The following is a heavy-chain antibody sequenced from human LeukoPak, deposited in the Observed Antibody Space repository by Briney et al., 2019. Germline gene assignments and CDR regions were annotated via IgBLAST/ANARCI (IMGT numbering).Heavy chain of an antibody. CDR2: IYSGGST. Sequence: PGGSVRLSCAASGFTVSSNDMSWVRQAPGKGLEWVSVIYSGGSTYYADSVKGSFTTSRDNSKNTLYLQMNSLRAEDTAVYYCARAVRGVIITKGYFQHWGQGTLVTVSS. V-gene: IGHV3-66*01. D-gene: IGHD3-10*01. CDR3: ARAVRGVIITKGYFQH. CDR1: GFTVSSND. J-gene: IGHJ1*01.